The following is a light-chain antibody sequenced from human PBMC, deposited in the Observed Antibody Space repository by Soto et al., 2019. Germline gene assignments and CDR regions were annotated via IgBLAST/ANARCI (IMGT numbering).Light chain of an antibody. J-gene: IGKJ1*01. CDR2: DAS. CDR3: QQYDTFPRT. CDR1: QNINKW. Sequence: DIQMALSPSTLSASVGDRVFTTGRASQNINKWLAWYQQKPGKAPKFLIYDASTLETGVPSRFSGSGSGTEFTLTISSLQPDDFATFYCQQYDTFPRTFGQGTKVDIK. V-gene: IGKV1-5*01.